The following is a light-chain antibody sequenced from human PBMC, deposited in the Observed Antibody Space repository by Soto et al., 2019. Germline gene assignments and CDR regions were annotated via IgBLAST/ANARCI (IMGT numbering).Light chain of an antibody. CDR1: SSNIGRNY. Sequence: HSALTQPPSASGTPGQRVTISCSGSSSNIGRNYVYWYQQLPGTAPKLLIYRNDQRPSGVPDRLSGSKSGTSASLAISGLRSEDEADYYCAAWDDSLSGLYVFGTGKRSPS. CDR3: AAWDDSLSGLYV. CDR2: RND. J-gene: IGLJ1*01. V-gene: IGLV1-47*01.